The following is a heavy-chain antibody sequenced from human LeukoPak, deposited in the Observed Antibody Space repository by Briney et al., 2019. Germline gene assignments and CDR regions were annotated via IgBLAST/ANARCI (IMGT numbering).Heavy chain of an antibody. J-gene: IGHJ5*01. CDR3: ARDLWNFYDDSGYNRDFDS. Sequence: GASVKASCKATSRISWVRQAPGQGLEWMGWIGTYGGDTYYAQKFQGRITVTTDTSTSTVYMELRNLRSDDTAVCYCARDLWNFYDDSGYNRDFDSWGQGTLVTVSS. CDR2: IGTYGGDT. D-gene: IGHD3-22*01. V-gene: IGHV1-18*01. CDR1: TSR.